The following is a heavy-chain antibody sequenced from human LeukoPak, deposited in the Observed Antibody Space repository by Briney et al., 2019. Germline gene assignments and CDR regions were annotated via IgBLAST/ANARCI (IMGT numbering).Heavy chain of an antibody. CDR1: GYTSTSYG. CDR3: ARSYSGWYSIGY. CDR2: IRAYNGNT. D-gene: IGHD6-19*01. Sequence: ASVKVSCKASGYTSTSYGISWVRQAPGQGLEWMGWIRAYNGNTNYAQKLQGRVTMTTDTSTSTAYMELRSLRSDDTAVYYCARSYSGWYSIGYWGQGTLVTVSS. J-gene: IGHJ4*02. V-gene: IGHV1-18*01.